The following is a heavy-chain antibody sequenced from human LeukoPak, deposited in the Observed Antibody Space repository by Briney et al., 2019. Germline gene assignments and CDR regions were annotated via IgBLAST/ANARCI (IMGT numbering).Heavy chain of an antibody. CDR2: IKEDGSDK. V-gene: IGHV3-7*01. CDR1: GFTFSSYW. J-gene: IGHJ4*02. CDR3: AISDDHAFDY. D-gene: IGHD2-21*01. Sequence: GGSLRLSCAASGFTFSSYWMSWLRQAPGKGLEWVANIKEDGSDKYYVDSVKGRFTISRDNAKNSLYLQVNSLRADDTAVYYCAISDDHAFDYWGQGTLVTVSS.